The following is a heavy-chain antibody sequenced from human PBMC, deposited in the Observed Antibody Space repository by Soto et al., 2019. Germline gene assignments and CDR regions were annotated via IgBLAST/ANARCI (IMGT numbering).Heavy chain of an antibody. CDR1: GYTFTSYG. J-gene: IGHJ6*04. CDR2: ISAYNGNT. V-gene: IGHV1-18*01. D-gene: IGHD3-3*01. CDR3: ATTIFGVVTRGVDV. Sequence: ASVKVSCKASGYTFTSYGISWVRQAPGQGLEWMGWISAYNGNTNYAQKLQGRVTMTTDTSTSTAYMEMRSLRSDDTAVYYCATTIFGVVTRGVDVWGKGTTVTVSS.